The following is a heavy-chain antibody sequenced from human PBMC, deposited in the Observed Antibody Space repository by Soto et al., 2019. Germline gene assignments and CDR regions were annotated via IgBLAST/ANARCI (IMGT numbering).Heavy chain of an antibody. CDR3: ARLDYAPYNWFDP. CDR1: GGSISSTGYY. Sequence: SETLSLTCTVSGGSISSTGYYWGWIRQPPGKGLEWIGSIHYGGSTFYNPSLKSRVTISVDTSRNHFSLKLSSVTAADTAVYYCARLDYAPYNWFDPWGQGTLVTVSS. V-gene: IGHV4-39*02. J-gene: IGHJ5*02. D-gene: IGHD4-17*01. CDR2: IHYGGST.